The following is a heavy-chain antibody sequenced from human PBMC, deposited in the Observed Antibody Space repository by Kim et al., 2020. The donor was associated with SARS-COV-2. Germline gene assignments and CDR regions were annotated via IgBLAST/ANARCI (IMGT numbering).Heavy chain of an antibody. CDR3: ARVEVSYGSRYYYYGMDV. J-gene: IGHJ6*02. D-gene: IGHD5-18*01. Sequence: SETLSLTCTVSGGSISSGSYYWSWIRQPDGKGLEWIGRIYTSGSTNYNPSLKSRVTISVDTSKNQFSLKLSSVTAADTAVYYCARVEVSYGSRYYYYGMDVWGQGTTVTVSS. V-gene: IGHV4-61*02. CDR2: IYTSGST. CDR1: GGSISSGSYY.